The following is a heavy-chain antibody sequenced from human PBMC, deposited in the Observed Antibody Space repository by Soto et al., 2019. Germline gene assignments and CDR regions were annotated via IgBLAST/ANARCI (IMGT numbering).Heavy chain of an antibody. CDR1: GFTFGAYA. CDR3: AKDRSWQLAYFDY. Sequence: GGSLRLSCAASGFTFGAYAMSWVRQAPGKGLEWVSGIGGSGGSTYYSDSVKGRFTISRDYSKNTLYLQMNSLRVEDTAVYYCAKDRSWQLAYFDYWGQGTLVTVSS. CDR2: IGGSGGST. D-gene: IGHD6-19*01. J-gene: IGHJ4*02. V-gene: IGHV3-23*01.